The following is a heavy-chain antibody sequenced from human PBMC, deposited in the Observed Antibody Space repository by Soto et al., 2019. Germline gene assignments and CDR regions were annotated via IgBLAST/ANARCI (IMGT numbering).Heavy chain of an antibody. V-gene: IGHV4-34*01. CDR2: VNHGGST. J-gene: IGHJ5*02. Sequence: QVQLQQWGAGLLKPSETLSLTCAVYGGSFRGYYWRWFRQPPEKGLEWIGEVNHGGSTNYNPSLKRRVSMSADPSRNQLSLKLRSVTSADSAVYYCAGDLHDGYYGAAHHWGQGTLVNVSS. CDR3: AGDLHDGYYGAAHH. CDR1: GGSFRGYY. D-gene: IGHD4-17*01.